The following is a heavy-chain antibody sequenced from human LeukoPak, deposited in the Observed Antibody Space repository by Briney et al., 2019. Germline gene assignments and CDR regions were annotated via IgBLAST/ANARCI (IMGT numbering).Heavy chain of an antibody. CDR2: ISSSSSYI. V-gene: IGHV3-21*01. Sequence: PGGSLRLSCAASGFTFSSYSMNWVRQAPGKGLEWVSSISSSSSYIYYADSVKGRFTVSRDNAKNSLYLQMNSLRAEDTAVYYCARTYGSGSYYNGDAFDIWGQGTMVTVSS. CDR1: GFTFSSYS. J-gene: IGHJ3*02. CDR3: ARTYGSGSYYNGDAFDI. D-gene: IGHD3-10*01.